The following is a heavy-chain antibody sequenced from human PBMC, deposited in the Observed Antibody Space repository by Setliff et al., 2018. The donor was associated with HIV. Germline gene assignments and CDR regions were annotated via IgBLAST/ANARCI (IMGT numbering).Heavy chain of an antibody. D-gene: IGHD3-10*01. CDR1: GKSLSNYW. CDR2: IFPGDSDT. CDR3: ARRSVSHGNGFDL. V-gene: IGHV5-51*01. Sequence: PGESLKISCKGSGKSLSNYWIGWVRQMPGKGLEWMGIIFPGDSDTRFSPSFQGQVSLSVDKSATTAYLHWSSLKASDTAIYYCARRSVSHGNGFDLWGQGTLVTVSS. J-gene: IGHJ3*01.